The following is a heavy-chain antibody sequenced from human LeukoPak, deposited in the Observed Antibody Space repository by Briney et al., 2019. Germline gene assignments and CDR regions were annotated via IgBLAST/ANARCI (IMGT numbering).Heavy chain of an antibody. CDR3: ARGLTSPPDYGMDV. CDR1: GFTFSSYA. V-gene: IGHV3-23*01. CDR2: ISGSGGST. J-gene: IGHJ6*02. Sequence: GGSLRLSCAASGFTFSSYAMSWVRQAPGKGLEWVSAISGSGGSTYYADSVKGRFTISRDNSKNTLYLQMNSLRAEDTAVYYCARGLTSPPDYGMDVWGQGTTVTVSS. D-gene: IGHD1-14*01.